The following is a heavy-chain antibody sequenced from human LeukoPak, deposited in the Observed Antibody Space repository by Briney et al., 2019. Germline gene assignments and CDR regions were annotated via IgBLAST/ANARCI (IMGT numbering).Heavy chain of an antibody. CDR2: IYYSGST. CDR1: GGSISSSSYY. V-gene: IGHV4-39*07. Sequence: SETLSLTCTVSGGSISSSSYYWGWIRQPPGKGLEWIGSIYYSGSTYYNPSLKSRVTISVDTSKNQFSLKLSSVTAADTAVYYCASEQYCSSTSCYLDAFDIWGQGTMVTVSS. CDR3: ASEQYCSSTSCYLDAFDI. J-gene: IGHJ3*02. D-gene: IGHD2-2*01.